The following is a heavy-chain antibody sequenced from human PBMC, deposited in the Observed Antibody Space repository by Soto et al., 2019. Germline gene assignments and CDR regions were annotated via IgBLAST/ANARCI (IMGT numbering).Heavy chain of an antibody. D-gene: IGHD3-10*01. CDR1: GGSIRSDGNY. CDR2: IYYSGST. Sequence: QVQLQESGPGLVKSSQTLSLTCTVSGGSIRSDGNYWSWIRQHPGKGLEWIGYIYYSGSTYYNPSLKSRVIISVDTSKNQFSLKLNSVTAADTAVYYCARARMVRGIIYYYGMDVWGQGTTVTVSS. J-gene: IGHJ6*02. V-gene: IGHV4-31*03. CDR3: ARARMVRGIIYYYGMDV.